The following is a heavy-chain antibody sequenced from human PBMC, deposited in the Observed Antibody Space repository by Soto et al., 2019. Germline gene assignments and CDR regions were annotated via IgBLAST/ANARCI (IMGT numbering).Heavy chain of an antibody. CDR2: IIPIFGTA. D-gene: IGHD5-12*01. V-gene: IGHV1-69*12. CDR1: GGTFSSYA. CDR3: ARDGGDGYRALNAFDI. Sequence: QVQLVQSGAEVKKPGSSVKVSCKASGGTFSSYAISWVRQAPGQGLEWMGGIIPIFGTANYAQKFQGRVTSTADEPTSTAYRERSMLRSEDTAVYYCARDGGDGYRALNAFDIWGQGTMVTVSS. J-gene: IGHJ3*02.